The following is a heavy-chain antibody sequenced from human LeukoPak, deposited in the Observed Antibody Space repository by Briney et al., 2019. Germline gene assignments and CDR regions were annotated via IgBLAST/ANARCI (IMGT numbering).Heavy chain of an antibody. J-gene: IGHJ5*02. V-gene: IGHV4-34*01. CDR1: GGSFSGYY. D-gene: IGHD3-22*01. Sequence: SETLSLTCAVYGGSFSGYYWSWIRQPPGKGLEWIGEINHSGSTNYNPSLKSRVTISVDTSKNQFSLKLSSVTAADTAVYYCARIKSDYYDSSGYYPWFDPWGQGTLVTVSS. CDR3: ARIKSDYYDSSGYYPWFDP. CDR2: INHSGST.